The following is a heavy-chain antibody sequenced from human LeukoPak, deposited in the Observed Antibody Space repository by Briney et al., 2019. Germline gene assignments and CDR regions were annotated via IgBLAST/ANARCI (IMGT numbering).Heavy chain of an antibody. J-gene: IGHJ4*02. CDR1: GGTFSIYA. CDR2: IIPIFGTA. CDR3: ARVRFLEWPPDY. V-gene: IGHV1-69*13. Sequence: SVTVSFTSSGGTFSIYAISWVRQAPGQGLEWMGGIIPIFGTANYAQKFQGRGTITADESTSTAYMELSSLRSEDTAVYYCARVRFLEWPPDYWGQGTLVTVSS. D-gene: IGHD3-3*01.